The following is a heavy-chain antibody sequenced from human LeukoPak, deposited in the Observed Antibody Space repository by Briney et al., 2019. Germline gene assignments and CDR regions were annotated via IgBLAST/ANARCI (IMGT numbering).Heavy chain of an antibody. J-gene: IGHJ3*02. V-gene: IGHV3-74*01. Sequence: PGGSLRFSCAASGFPFSPNTMNWVRQAPGKGLVWVSRINSDGSSTSYADSVKGRFTISRDNAKNTLYLQMNSLRAEDTAVYYCASEGIKPLTYYDFWSGYYTGLFAFDIWGQGTMVTVSS. D-gene: IGHD3-3*01. CDR1: GFPFSPNT. CDR2: INSDGSST. CDR3: ASEGIKPLTYYDFWSGYYTGLFAFDI.